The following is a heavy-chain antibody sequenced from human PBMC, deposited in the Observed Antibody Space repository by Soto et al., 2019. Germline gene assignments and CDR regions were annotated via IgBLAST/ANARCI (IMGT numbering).Heavy chain of an antibody. Sequence: LGESLKISCKGSGYNFANYWIGWVRQMPGKGLEWMGMIFPGDSDTKNNPSLQGQITMSVDKSNSSAYLQWRSLKASDTAMYYCAAGYSTGLDAFDIWGQGTTVTV. J-gene: IGHJ3*02. CDR1: GYNFANYW. D-gene: IGHD6-19*01. V-gene: IGHV5-51*01. CDR2: IFPGDSDT. CDR3: AAGYSTGLDAFDI.